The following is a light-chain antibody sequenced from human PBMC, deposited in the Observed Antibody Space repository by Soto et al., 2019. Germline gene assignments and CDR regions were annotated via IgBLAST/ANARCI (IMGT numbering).Light chain of an antibody. CDR2: DVS. Sequence: QSLLTPPAPLSGSPGPTLTISCTGTSSVVGGYNYVSWYQQHPGKAPKLMIYDVSNRPSGVSNRFSGSKSGNTASLTISGLQAEDEADSYCSSYTSSSTLVFGTGTKVTVL. CDR3: SSYTSSSTLV. V-gene: IGLV2-14*01. CDR1: SSVVGGYNY. J-gene: IGLJ1*01.